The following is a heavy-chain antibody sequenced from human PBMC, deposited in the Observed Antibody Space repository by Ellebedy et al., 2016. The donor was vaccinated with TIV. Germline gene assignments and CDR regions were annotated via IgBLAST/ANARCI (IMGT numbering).Heavy chain of an antibody. CDR3: ARDFAPSGSWWFDS. Sequence: ASVKVSCXTSGYIFTDFFLHWIRRAPRQRFEWMGWIDPRSGDTNYAQQFQGRVTMTMETSITTAYMELSRLTVDDTAVYYCARDFAPSGSWWFDSWGQGVQVMVSS. CDR1: GYIFTDFF. CDR2: IDPRSGDT. V-gene: IGHV1-2*02. D-gene: IGHD6-6*01. J-gene: IGHJ5*01.